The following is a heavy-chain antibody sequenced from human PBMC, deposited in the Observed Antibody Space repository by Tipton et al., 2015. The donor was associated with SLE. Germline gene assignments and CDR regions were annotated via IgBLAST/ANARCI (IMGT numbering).Heavy chain of an antibody. D-gene: IGHD6-6*01. Sequence: SLRLSCAASGFTFNSYAMHWVRQAPGKGLEWVAVISYDGTNKYYADSVKGRFTISRDNSKNTLYLQMNSLRAEDTAVYYCEREGPLVDAFDIWGQGTMVTVSS. V-gene: IGHV3-30*04. CDR1: GFTFNSYA. CDR3: EREGPLVDAFDI. J-gene: IGHJ3*02. CDR2: ISYDGTNK.